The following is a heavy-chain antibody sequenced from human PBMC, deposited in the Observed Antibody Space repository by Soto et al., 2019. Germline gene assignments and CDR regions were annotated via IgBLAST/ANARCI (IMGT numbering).Heavy chain of an antibody. V-gene: IGHV4-30-2*01. J-gene: IGHJ5*02. Sequence: PSETLSLTCALSGGSISSGGYSWTWIRQPPGKGLEWIGYIYHSGSTYYNPSLKSRVTISVDRSKNQFSLKLSSVTAADTAVYYCARGGSAWGIVHFDPWGQGTLVTVS. CDR1: GGSISSGGYS. CDR3: ARGGSAWGIVHFDP. CDR2: IYHSGST. D-gene: IGHD3-10*01.